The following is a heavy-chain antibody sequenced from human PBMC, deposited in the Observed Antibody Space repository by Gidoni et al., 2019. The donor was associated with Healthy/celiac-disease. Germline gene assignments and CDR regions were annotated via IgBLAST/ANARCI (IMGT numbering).Heavy chain of an antibody. D-gene: IGHD6-19*01. CDR1: GGSFSGYY. V-gene: IGHV4-34*01. CDR3: ARVTGYSSGWYVDY. Sequence: QVQLQQWGAGLLKPSETLSLTCAVYGGSFSGYYWSWIRQPPGKGLEWIGEINHSGSTNYTPSLKSRVTISVDTSKNQFSLKLSSVTAADTAVYYCARVTGYSSGWYVDYWGQGTLVTVSS. CDR2: INHSGST. J-gene: IGHJ4*02.